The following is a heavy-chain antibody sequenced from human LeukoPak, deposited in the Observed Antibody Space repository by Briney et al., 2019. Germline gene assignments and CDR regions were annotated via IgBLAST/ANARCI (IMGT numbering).Heavy chain of an antibody. CDR2: IYHSGST. J-gene: IGHJ3*02. CDR1: GDSITSTNW. Sequence: PSETLSLTCAVSGDSITSTNWWSWVRQPPGKGLEWIGEIYHSGSTNYNPSLKSRVTISVNKSKNQFSLKLSSVTAADTAVYYCARDKDNWNDVGAFDIWGQGTMVTVSS. CDR3: ARDKDNWNDVGAFDI. D-gene: IGHD1-1*01. V-gene: IGHV4-4*02.